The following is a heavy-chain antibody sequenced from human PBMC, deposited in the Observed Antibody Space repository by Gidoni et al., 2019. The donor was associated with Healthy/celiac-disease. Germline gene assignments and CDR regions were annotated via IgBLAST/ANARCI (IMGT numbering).Heavy chain of an antibody. J-gene: IGHJ6*02. CDR3: ARGAQYSSSWTYYYYGMDV. CDR2: IYPGDSDT. Sequence: EVQLVQSGAEVKKPGESLKISCKGSGYSFTSYWIGWVRQMPGKGLEWMGIIYPGDSDTRYSPSFQGQVTISADKSISTAYLQWSSLKASDTAMYYCARGAQYSSSWTYYYYGMDVWGQGTTVTVSS. D-gene: IGHD6-13*01. V-gene: IGHV5-51*01. CDR1: GYSFTSYW.